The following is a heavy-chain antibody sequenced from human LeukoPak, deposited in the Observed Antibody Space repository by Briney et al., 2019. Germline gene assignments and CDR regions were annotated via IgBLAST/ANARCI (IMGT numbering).Heavy chain of an antibody. V-gene: IGHV3-30*18. J-gene: IGHJ6*02. CDR2: ISYDGSNK. Sequence: GGSLRLSCAASGFTFSSYGMHWVRQAPGKGLEWVAVISYDGSNKYYADSVKGRFTISRDNSKNTLYLQMNSLRPEDMAVYYCAKARGYGDQYYYYGMDVWGQGTTVTVSS. CDR1: GFTFSSYG. D-gene: IGHD4-17*01. CDR3: AKARGYGDQYYYYGMDV.